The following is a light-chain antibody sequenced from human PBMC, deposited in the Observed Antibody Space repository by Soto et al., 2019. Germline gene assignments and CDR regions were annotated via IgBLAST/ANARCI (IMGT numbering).Light chain of an antibody. CDR2: DVN. Sequence: QYVLTQPASVSGSPGQSITLSCTGTSSDIGGYDYVSWYQRHPGKAPKLIIYDVNNRPSGVSNRFSGSKSGNTASLTISGLQAEDEADYYCPSYASGSSHVVFGGGTKVTVL. CDR3: PSYASGSSHVV. CDR1: SSDIGGYDY. J-gene: IGLJ2*01. V-gene: IGLV2-14*01.